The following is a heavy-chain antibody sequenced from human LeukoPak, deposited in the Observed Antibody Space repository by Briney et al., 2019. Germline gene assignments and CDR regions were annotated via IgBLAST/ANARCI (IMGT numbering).Heavy chain of an antibody. CDR1: GFTFSGST. Sequence: PGGSLRLSCAASGFTFSGSTMSWVRQAPGKGLEWVSGISGSGGTTRHADSVKGRFTISRDNSKNTLYLQMNSLRAEDTAVYYCANDRGIVVVPTLFDYWGQGTLVTVSS. D-gene: IGHD2-2*01. CDR2: ISGSGGTT. CDR3: ANDRGIVVVPTLFDY. V-gene: IGHV3-23*01. J-gene: IGHJ4*02.